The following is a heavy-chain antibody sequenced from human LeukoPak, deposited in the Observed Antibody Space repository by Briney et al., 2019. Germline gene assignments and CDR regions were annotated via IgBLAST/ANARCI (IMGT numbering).Heavy chain of an antibody. CDR2: IYYSGST. CDR3: ARVAAAKYFQH. J-gene: IGHJ1*01. Sequence: SETLSLTCAVYGGSFSGYYWSWIRQPPGKGLEWIGSIYYSGSTYYNPSLKSRVTISVDTSKNQFSLKLSSVTAADTAVYYCARVAAAKYFQHWGQGTLVTVSS. V-gene: IGHV4-34*01. CDR1: GGSFSGYY. D-gene: IGHD2-15*01.